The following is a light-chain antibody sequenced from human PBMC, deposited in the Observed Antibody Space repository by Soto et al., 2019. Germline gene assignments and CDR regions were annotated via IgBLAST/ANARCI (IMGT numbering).Light chain of an antibody. CDR2: AAS. CDR3: QQYHTDWT. CDR1: ESIDNW. J-gene: IGKJ1*01. V-gene: IGKV1-5*01. Sequence: DIKMTQSPSTLSASVGDTVTITFRASESIDNWLAWYQQKPGKAPKLLIFAASTLVRGVPSRFSGRGSGTEFTLTISSLQADDYATFYCQQYHTDWTFGQGTKVDIK.